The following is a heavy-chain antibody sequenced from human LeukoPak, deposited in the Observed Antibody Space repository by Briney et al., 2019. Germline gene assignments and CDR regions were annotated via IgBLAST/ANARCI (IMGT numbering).Heavy chain of an antibody. J-gene: IGHJ4*02. D-gene: IGHD6-19*01. CDR2: LNPNSGDT. V-gene: IGHV1-2*02. CDR1: GYTFTDYY. CDR3: GRQVYSSGTYYFDY. Sequence: ASVKVSCKASGYTFTDYYMHWVRQAPGQGLEWMGWLNPNSGDTNYAQKFQGRVSMTRDTSISTAYMDLSDLRSDDTAVYYCGRQVYSSGTYYFDYWGQGTLVTVSS.